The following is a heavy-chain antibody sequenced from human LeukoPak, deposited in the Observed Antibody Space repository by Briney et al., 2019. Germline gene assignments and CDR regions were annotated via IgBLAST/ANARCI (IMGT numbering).Heavy chain of an antibody. CDR3: ARGLGYCRSTTCHNWFDP. CDR2: ISGSGYDT. V-gene: IGHV3-23*01. Sequence: GGSLRLSCAASGFTFNHHAMNWVRQAPGKGPEWVSTISGSGYDTYYADSVKGQFSVSRDNSKNTLYLLMNTLRTEDTAIYYCARGLGYCRSTTCHNWFDPWGQGTLVTVSS. D-gene: IGHD2-2*01. CDR1: GFTFNHHA. J-gene: IGHJ5*02.